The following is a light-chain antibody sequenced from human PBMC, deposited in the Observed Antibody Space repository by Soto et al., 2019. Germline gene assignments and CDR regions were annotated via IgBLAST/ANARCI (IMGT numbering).Light chain of an antibody. CDR1: SSDVGDYNY. V-gene: IGLV2-11*01. J-gene: IGLJ1*01. CDR3: CSYAGSYYV. Sequence: QSALTQPRSVSGSPGQSVTISCTGTSSDVGDYNYVSWYQQHPGKAPKLMIYDVSKRPSGVPDRFSGSKSGNTASLTISGLQAEDEADYYCCSYAGSYYVFGTATKFTVL. CDR2: DVS.